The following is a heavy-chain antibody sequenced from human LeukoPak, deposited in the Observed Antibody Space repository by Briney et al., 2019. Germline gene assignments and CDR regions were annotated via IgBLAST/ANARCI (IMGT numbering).Heavy chain of an antibody. CDR1: GFTFSTYN. V-gene: IGHV3-48*04. Sequence: GGSLRLSCAASGFTFSTYNMNWVRQAPGKGLEWVSYISSSGSTIYYADSVKGRFTISRDNAKNSLYLQMNSLRAEDTAVYYCAREGYSSSWGAAFDIWGQGTMVTVSS. CDR2: ISSSGSTI. CDR3: AREGYSSSWGAAFDI. D-gene: IGHD6-13*01. J-gene: IGHJ3*02.